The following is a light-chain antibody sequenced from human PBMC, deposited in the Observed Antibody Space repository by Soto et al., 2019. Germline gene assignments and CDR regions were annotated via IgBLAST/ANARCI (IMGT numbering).Light chain of an antibody. Sequence: SYELTQPPSLSLAPGKTARITCGGNNIGSKSVHWYQQKPGQAPVLVIYYDSDRPSGIPERFSGSNSGNTATLTISRVEAGDEADYSCQVWDSSSDHVVFGGGTKLTVL. CDR2: YDS. V-gene: IGLV3-21*04. CDR3: QVWDSSSDHVV. CDR1: NIGSKS. J-gene: IGLJ2*01.